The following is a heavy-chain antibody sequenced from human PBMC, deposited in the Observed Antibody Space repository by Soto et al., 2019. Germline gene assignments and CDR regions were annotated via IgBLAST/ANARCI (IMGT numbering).Heavy chain of an antibody. J-gene: IGHJ4*02. D-gene: IGHD5-18*01. CDR2: IKSKTDGGTT. CDR1: GFTFSNAW. V-gene: IGHV3-15*07. Sequence: PGGSLRLSCAASGFTFSNAWINWVRQAPGKGLEWVGRIKSKTDGGTTDYAAPVKGRFAISRDDSKNMMYLQMNSLRTEDTAIYYCAKGADMVTRGAAHDYWGQGTLVTVSS. CDR3: AKGADMVTRGAAHDY.